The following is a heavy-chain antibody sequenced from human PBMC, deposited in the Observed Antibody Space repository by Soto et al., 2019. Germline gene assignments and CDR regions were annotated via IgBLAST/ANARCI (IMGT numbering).Heavy chain of an antibody. V-gene: IGHV4-30-4*01. J-gene: IGHJ5*02. CDR2: IYYSGST. CDR1: GGSISSGDYY. Sequence: QVQLQESGPGLVKPSQTLSLTCTVSGGSISSGDYYWSGIRQPPGKGLEWIGYIYYSGSTYYNPTLRSRGTTSVDTAKTQFSLKMSSVTAADTAVYYCARYSGYEGLRFDPWGQGTRVTVSS. CDR3: ARYSGYEGLRFDP. D-gene: IGHD5-12*01.